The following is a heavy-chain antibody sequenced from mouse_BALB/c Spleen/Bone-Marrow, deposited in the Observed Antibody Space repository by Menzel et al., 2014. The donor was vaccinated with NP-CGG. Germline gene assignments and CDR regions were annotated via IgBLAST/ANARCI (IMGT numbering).Heavy chain of an antibody. Sequence: VQLQQSGAELVRPGSSVKISCKSSGYSFSNYWMNWMKQRPGQGLEWVGQIYPGDGDTNYNGKFKGKATLTADKSSSTAYMQLSSLTSEDSAVYFCASRGDYSYAMDYWGQRTSVTVSS. D-gene: IGHD1-1*01. CDR2: IYPGDGDT. J-gene: IGHJ4*01. V-gene: IGHV1-80*01. CDR1: GYSFSNYW. CDR3: ASRGDYSYAMDY.